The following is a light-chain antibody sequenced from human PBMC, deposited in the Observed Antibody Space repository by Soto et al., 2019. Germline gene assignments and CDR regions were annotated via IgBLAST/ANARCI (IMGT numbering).Light chain of an antibody. Sequence: DIQMTQSPSSLSAYVGVRVTIACRASQSISSYLNWYQQKPGKAPKLLVYAASTLQSGVPSRFSGGGSGTDFTLIISSPQPEDFATYYCQQSYSSPWTFGQGTKVDIK. CDR3: QQSYSSPWT. CDR2: AAS. CDR1: QSISSY. V-gene: IGKV1-39*01. J-gene: IGKJ1*01.